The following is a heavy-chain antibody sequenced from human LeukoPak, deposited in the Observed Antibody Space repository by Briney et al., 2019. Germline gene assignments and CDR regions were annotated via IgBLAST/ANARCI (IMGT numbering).Heavy chain of an antibody. CDR2: INPNGGGT. V-gene: IGHV1-2*02. D-gene: IGHD3-16*01. CDR3: ARVGPEVREIIFDY. CDR1: GYTFTGYS. J-gene: IGHJ4*02. Sequence: ASEKVSCKASGYTFTGYSMHWVRQAPGQGLEWMGWINPNGGGTNYAQKFQGRVTMTRDTSISTAYMELSRLRSDDTAVYYCARVGPEVREIIFDYWGQGTLVTVSS.